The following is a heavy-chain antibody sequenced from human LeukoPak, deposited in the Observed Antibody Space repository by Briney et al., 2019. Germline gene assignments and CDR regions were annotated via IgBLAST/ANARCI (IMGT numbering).Heavy chain of an antibody. J-gene: IGHJ4*02. CDR3: TRRSDYDYFDF. V-gene: IGHV3-49*04. Sequence: PGRSLRLSCTASGFSFLDYAMGWVRQAPGKGLEWVGFIRSKTYGGTIEYAASVKGRFTISRDDSKSIAYLQMNSLKAEDTALYYRTRRSDYDYFDFWGQGTLVTVSS. D-gene: IGHD3-16*01. CDR1: GFSFLDYA. CDR2: IRSKTYGGTI.